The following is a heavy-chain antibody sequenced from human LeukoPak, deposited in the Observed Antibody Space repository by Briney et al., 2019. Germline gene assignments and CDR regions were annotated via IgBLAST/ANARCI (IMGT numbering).Heavy chain of an antibody. V-gene: IGHV4-59*01. CDR1: GGSIRNYY. Sequence: PSETLSLTCTVSGGSIRNYYWSWIRQSPGRGLEWIGDISDSGRTSYSPSLMSRVAISVDMSKSQFSLKVNSVTAADTAVYYCVRHAYSNYEHWYFDLWGRSTLVTVSS. J-gene: IGHJ2*01. CDR3: VRHAYSNYEHWYFDL. CDR2: ISDSGRT. D-gene: IGHD4-11*01.